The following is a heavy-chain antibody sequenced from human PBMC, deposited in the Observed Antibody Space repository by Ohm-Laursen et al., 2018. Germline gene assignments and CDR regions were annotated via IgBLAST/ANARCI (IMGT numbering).Heavy chain of an antibody. J-gene: IGHJ6*02. V-gene: IGHV3-15*01. Sequence: SLRLSCSASGFTFSSYAMSWVRQAPGKGLEWVGRIKSKTDGGTTDYAAPVKGRFTISRDDSKNTLYLQMNSLKTEDTAVYYCTTVCGTSCLPLYYYYYYGMDVWGQGTTVTVSS. CDR3: TTVCGTSCLPLYYYYYYGMDV. CDR2: IKSKTDGGTT. CDR1: GFTFSSYA. D-gene: IGHD2-2*01.